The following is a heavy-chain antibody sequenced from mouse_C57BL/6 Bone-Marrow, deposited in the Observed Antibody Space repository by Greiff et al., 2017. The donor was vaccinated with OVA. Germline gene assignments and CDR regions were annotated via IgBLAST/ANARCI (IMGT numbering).Heavy chain of an antibody. CDR1: GYTFTSYW. V-gene: IGHV1-7*01. J-gene: IGHJ4*01. CDR2: INPSSGYP. Sequence: VQLQQSGAELAKPGASVKLSCKASGYTFTSYWMHWVKQRPGQGLEWIGYINPSSGYPTYNQKFKDKATLTADKSSSTSYMQLSSLTYEDSAVYYCARRRGSQYAMDYWGQGTSVTVSS. CDR3: ARRRGSQYAMDY.